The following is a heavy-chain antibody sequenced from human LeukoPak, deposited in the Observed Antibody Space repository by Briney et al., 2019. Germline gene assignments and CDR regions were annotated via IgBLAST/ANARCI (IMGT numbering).Heavy chain of an antibody. CDR2: ISSSSSYI. CDR1: GFTFSSYS. CDR3: ARYGRSYYGDY. D-gene: IGHD1-26*01. J-gene: IGHJ4*02. V-gene: IGHV3-21*01. Sequence: GGSLRLSCAASGFTFSSYSMNWVRQAPGKGLGWVSSISSSSSYIYYAASVKGRFTISRDNAKNSLYLQMNSLRAEDTAVYYCARYGRSYYGDYWGQGTLVTVSS.